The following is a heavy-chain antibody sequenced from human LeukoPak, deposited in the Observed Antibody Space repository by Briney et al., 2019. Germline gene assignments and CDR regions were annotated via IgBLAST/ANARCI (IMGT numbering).Heavy chain of an antibody. CDR1: GGSFSGYY. D-gene: IGHD3-3*01. V-gene: IGHV4-34*01. CDR3: ARGLKGRITIFGVVIRGHAFDI. J-gene: IGHJ3*02. Sequence: SETLSLTCAVYGGSFSGYYWSWIRQPPGKGLEGIGEINHSGSTNYNPSLKSRVTISVDTSKNQFSLKLSSVTAADTAVYYCARGLKGRITIFGVVIRGHAFDIWGQGTMVTVSS. CDR2: INHSGST.